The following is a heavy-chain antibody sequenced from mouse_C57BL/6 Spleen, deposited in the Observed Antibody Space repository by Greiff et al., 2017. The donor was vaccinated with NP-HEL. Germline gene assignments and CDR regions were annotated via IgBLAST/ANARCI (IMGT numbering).Heavy chain of an antibody. CDR1: GYTFTDHT. CDR3: ARMMGRYFDSFYAMDY. Sequence: VQLQQSDAELVKPGASVKISCKVSGYTFTDHTIHWMKQRPEQGLEWIGYIYPRDGSTKYNEKFKGKATLTADKSSSTAYMQLNSLTSEDSAVYFCARMMGRYFDSFYAMDYWGQGTSVTGSS. V-gene: IGHV1-78*01. CDR2: IYPRDGST. J-gene: IGHJ4*01. D-gene: IGHD2-4*01.